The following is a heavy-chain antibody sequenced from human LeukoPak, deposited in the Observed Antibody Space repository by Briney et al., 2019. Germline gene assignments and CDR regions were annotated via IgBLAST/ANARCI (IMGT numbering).Heavy chain of an antibody. Sequence: ASVKVSCKASGYTFTGYYMHWVRQAPGQGLEWMGWINPNSGRTNYAQKFQGRVTMTRDTSTSTVYMELSSLRSEDTAVYYCARNIGGSSGYYTLGYWGQGTLVTVSS. CDR3: ARNIGGSSGYYTLGY. J-gene: IGHJ4*02. CDR1: GYTFTGYY. V-gene: IGHV1-2*02. CDR2: INPNSGRT. D-gene: IGHD3-22*01.